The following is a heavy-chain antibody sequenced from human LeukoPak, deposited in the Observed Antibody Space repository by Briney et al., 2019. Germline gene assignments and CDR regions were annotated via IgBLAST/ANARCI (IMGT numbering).Heavy chain of an antibody. CDR1: GLILSNYW. CDR3: ARLATGRAPDD. J-gene: IGHJ4*02. V-gene: IGHV3-7*01. CDR2: IKQDGSEE. Sequence: PGGSLRLSCAASGLILSNYWMSWVRQTPGKGLEWVANIKQDGSEEYYVDSVKGRFTISRDNAKNSLYLQMNSLRTEGTAVYYCARLATGRAPDDWGQGTLVTVSS.